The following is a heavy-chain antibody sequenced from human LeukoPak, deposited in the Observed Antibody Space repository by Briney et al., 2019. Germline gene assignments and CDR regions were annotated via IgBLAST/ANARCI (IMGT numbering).Heavy chain of an antibody. CDR1: GISFSTSG. Sequence: GGSLRLSCATSGISFSTSGFSWVRQAPGKGLEWVSGISGGDGRTYYADSVRGRFTITRDNSKKTVDLQMNSLRAEDTAVYYCAWGWLQPFDYWGQGNLVTVSS. V-gene: IGHV3-23*01. D-gene: IGHD5-24*01. CDR2: ISGGDGRT. J-gene: IGHJ4*02. CDR3: AWGWLQPFDY.